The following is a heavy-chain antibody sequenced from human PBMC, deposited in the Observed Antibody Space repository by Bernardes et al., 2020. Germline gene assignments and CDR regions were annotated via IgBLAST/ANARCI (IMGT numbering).Heavy chain of an antibody. Sequence: GSLRLSCAASGFTVSSNYMSWVRQAPGKGLEWISIIYSGGTTNYYADSVKGRFTISRDNSKNTLYLQMNSLRAEDTAVYFCARGRSFAMDVWGQGTMVSVSS. V-gene: IGHV3-53*01. CDR2: IYSGGTT. CDR1: GFTVSSNY. CDR3: ARGRSFAMDV. D-gene: IGHD2-15*01. J-gene: IGHJ6*02.